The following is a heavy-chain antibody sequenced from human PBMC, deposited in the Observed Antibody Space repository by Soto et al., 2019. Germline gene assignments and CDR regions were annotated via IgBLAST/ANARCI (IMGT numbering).Heavy chain of an antibody. Sequence: GASVKVSCKASGYTFTIYGIIWVRQAPGQGLEWMGWISAYNGNTNYAQKLQGRVTMTTDTSTSTAYMELRSLRSDDTAVYYCARDRGPDEPYGSGSYYSVDYWGQGTLVTVSS. CDR1: GYTFTIYG. V-gene: IGHV1-18*01. CDR2: ISAYNGNT. CDR3: ARDRGPDEPYGSGSYYSVDY. D-gene: IGHD3-10*01. J-gene: IGHJ4*02.